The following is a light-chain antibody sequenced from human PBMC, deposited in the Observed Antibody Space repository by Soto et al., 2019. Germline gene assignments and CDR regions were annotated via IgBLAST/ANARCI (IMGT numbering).Light chain of an antibody. Sequence: VMTQSPATLSLPPGERATLSCRARQIISSQFVWYQQKPGQAPRFLFYGASTRATGIPDRFSGSGSGTDFTLTISRLEPEYFAVYYCQQYGSSGTFGQGTKVDI. CDR2: GAS. CDR3: QQYGSSGT. CDR1: QIISSQ. V-gene: IGKV3-20*01. J-gene: IGKJ1*01.